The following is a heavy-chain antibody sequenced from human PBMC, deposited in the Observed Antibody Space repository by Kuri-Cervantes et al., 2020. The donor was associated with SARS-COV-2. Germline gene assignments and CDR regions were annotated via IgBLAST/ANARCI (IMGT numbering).Heavy chain of an antibody. Sequence: SETLSLTCTVSGGSISSHYWSWIRQPPGKGLEWIGYIYYSGSTHYNPSLKSRVTRSVDTSKDQFSLKLSAVTAADTAVYYCAGNIVVVPAAIGNDAFDIWGPGTMVTVSS. V-gene: IGHV4-59*08. D-gene: IGHD2-2*01. CDR3: AGNIVVVPAAIGNDAFDI. J-gene: IGHJ3*02. CDR1: GGSISSHY. CDR2: IYYSGST.